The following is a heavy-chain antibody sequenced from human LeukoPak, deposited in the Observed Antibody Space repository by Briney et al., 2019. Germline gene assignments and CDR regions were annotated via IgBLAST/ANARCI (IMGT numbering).Heavy chain of an antibody. CDR3: ARAHRDRWFDP. CDR1: GGSFSGYY. J-gene: IGHJ5*02. V-gene: IGHV4-34*01. Sequence: SETLSLTCAVYGGSFSGYYWSWIRQPPGKGLEWIGEINHSGSTNYNPSLKSRVTISVVTSKNQFSLKLSSVTAADTAVYYCARAHRDRWFDPWGQGTLVTVSS. D-gene: IGHD2-15*01. CDR2: INHSGST.